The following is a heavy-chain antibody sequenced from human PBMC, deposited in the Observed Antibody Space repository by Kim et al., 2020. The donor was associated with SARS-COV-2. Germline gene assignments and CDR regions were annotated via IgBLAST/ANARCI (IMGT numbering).Heavy chain of an antibody. V-gene: IGHV3-7*01. Sequence: GGSLRLSCAASGFTFSTHWMNWIRQAPGKGLEWVANIKTDGSAQYYVDSAKGRFTISRDNDKNSLYLQMNSLRADDTAEYYCGRDMDVWGQGTTVTVSS. CDR2: IKTDGSAQ. J-gene: IGHJ6*02. CDR1: GFTFSTHW. CDR3: GRDMDV.